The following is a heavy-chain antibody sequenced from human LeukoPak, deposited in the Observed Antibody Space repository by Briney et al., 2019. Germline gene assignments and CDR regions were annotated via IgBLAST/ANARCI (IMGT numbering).Heavy chain of an antibody. Sequence: GGSLRLSCAASGFTFSDYYMSWIRHAPGKGLEWVSYISSSGSTIYYADSVKGRFTISRDNAKNSLYLQMNSLRAEDTAVYYCARGVTTPRAGVNYFDYWGQGTLVTVSS. CDR1: GFTFSDYY. CDR2: ISSSGSTI. D-gene: IGHD4-17*01. CDR3: ARGVTTPRAGVNYFDY. J-gene: IGHJ4*02. V-gene: IGHV3-11*01.